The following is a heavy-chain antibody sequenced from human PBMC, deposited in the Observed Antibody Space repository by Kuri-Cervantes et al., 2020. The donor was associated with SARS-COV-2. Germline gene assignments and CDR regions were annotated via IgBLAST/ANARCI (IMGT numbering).Heavy chain of an antibody. CDR3: ARETGDRKMGIDP. CDR1: RGTFNTHI. V-gene: IGHV1-69*13. CDR2: IRPVFGAP. J-gene: IGHJ5*02. D-gene: IGHD2-21*01. Sequence: SVKVSCKASRGTFNTHIINWLRQDPGQGLEWMGGIRPVFGAPYYAQKFQGRVTIAADESTSTVHMELGSLNSEDTAIYYCARETGDRKMGIDPWGQGTLVTVSS.